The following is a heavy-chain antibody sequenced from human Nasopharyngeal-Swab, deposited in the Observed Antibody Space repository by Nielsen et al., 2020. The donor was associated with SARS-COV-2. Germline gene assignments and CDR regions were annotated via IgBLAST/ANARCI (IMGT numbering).Heavy chain of an antibody. CDR2: TEIGGTT. CDR3: ARDLGCGYCTTTNCPGS. D-gene: IGHD2-2*01. J-gene: IGHJ1*01. CDR1: GLTVSSTY. Sequence: GGSLRLSCAVSGLTVSSTYMSWVRQSPGKGLEWVSVTEIGGTTNYADSVKGRFSISRDSSTNTLYLQMNNVRAEDTAVYYCARDLGCGYCTTTNCPGSWGQGTLVTVSS. V-gene: IGHV3-53*01.